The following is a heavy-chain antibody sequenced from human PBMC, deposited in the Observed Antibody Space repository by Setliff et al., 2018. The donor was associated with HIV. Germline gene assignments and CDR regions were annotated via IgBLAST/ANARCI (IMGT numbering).Heavy chain of an antibody. V-gene: IGHV4-59*01. Sequence: PSETLSLTCTVSGGSISNYYWSWIRQPPGKGLEWIGYIYYSGSTNCNPSLKSRVTISVDTSKNQFSLKLSSVTAADSAVYYCARGLGYNFWSGYSPIGWFDPWGQGTLVTVS. CDR2: IYYSGST. CDR1: GGSISNYY. CDR3: ARGLGYNFWSGYSPIGWFDP. D-gene: IGHD3-3*01. J-gene: IGHJ5*01.